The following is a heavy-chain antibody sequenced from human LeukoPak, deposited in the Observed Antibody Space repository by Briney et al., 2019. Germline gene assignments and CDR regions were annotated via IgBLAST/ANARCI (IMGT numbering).Heavy chain of an antibody. D-gene: IGHD4/OR15-4a*01. Sequence: GESLKISCQGSGYIFTSYWIGWVRQMPGKGLEWMGMIYPGDSDTRYSPSFQGHVTISADTSITTAYLQWSGLKASDTAMYYCARHIGLTTRYFDSWGQGTLVTVSS. CDR2: IYPGDSDT. J-gene: IGHJ4*02. CDR3: ARHIGLTTRYFDS. CDR1: GYIFTSYW. V-gene: IGHV5-51*01.